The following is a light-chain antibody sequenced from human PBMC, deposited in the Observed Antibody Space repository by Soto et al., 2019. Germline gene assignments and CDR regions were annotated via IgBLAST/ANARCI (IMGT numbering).Light chain of an antibody. Sequence: QSALTQPRSVSGSPGQSVTISCTGTSSDVGSYNFVSWYQQHPGKAPKLVIYDATKRPSGAPDRFSGSKSGNTASLTISGLQAEYETDYYCPSYAGSATRVFGTGTKVAVL. J-gene: IGLJ1*01. V-gene: IGLV2-11*01. CDR2: DAT. CDR1: SSDVGSYNF. CDR3: PSYAGSATRV.